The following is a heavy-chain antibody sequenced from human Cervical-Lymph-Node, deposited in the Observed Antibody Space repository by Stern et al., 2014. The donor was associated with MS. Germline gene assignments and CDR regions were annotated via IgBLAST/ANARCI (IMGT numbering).Heavy chain of an antibody. D-gene: IGHD3-10*01. J-gene: IGHJ5*02. Sequence: GQLVESGADVKKPGSSVRVSCKASGDISWLRQAPGQGLEYLEGMSRTVASAHYTQSFNGRLTIAADKPTNPTYMELSSLRSDDTAIYYCATGAGDNWFDPWGQGTLVSVSS. CDR2: MSRTVASA. CDR1: GD. V-gene: IGHV1-69*06. CDR3: ATGAGDNWFDP.